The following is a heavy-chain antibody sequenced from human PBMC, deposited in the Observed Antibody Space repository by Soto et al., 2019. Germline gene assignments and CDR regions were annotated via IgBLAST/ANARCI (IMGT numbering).Heavy chain of an antibody. J-gene: IGHJ4*02. CDR3: ATEGGYPGSNFYGAY. CDR1: GFTFTRAY. Sequence: EVQLVESGGGLVEPGGSIRLSCVASSGFTFTRAYMTWVRQAPGKGLEWVGRIKANHDGGTTDYATSVKGRFTISRDDSKTTLYLEMNSLKSEVTSMYYCATEGGYPGSNFYGAYWGQGVLVTASS. V-gene: IGHV3-15*01. CDR2: IKANHDGGTT. D-gene: IGHD1-26*01.